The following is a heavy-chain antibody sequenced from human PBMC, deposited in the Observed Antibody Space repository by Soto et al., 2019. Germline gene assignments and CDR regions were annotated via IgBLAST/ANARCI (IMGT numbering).Heavy chain of an antibody. Sequence: SATLSLTCTVYGWSFSDYYWSWLRQPPGKGLEWIGEINHSGSTNYNPPLKSRVTISVDTSKNQFSLKLSSVTAADTAVYYCARGGLPQRGYCTNGVCYKPYNWFDPWGQGTLVTVSS. V-gene: IGHV4-34*01. D-gene: IGHD2-8*01. CDR1: GWSFSDYY. CDR2: INHSGST. J-gene: IGHJ5*02. CDR3: ARGGLPQRGYCTNGVCYKPYNWFDP.